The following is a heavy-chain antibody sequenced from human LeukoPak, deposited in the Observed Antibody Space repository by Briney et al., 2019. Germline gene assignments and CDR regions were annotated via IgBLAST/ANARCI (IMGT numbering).Heavy chain of an antibody. Sequence: GESLKISCKGSGYSFTSYWIGWVRQMPGKGLEWMGIIYPGDSDTRYSPSFQGQVTISADKSISTAYLQWSSLKASDTAMYYCARLSYYDILTGYNYGMDVWGRGTTVTVSS. CDR1: GYSFTSYW. J-gene: IGHJ6*02. CDR2: IYPGDSDT. D-gene: IGHD3-9*01. CDR3: ARLSYYDILTGYNYGMDV. V-gene: IGHV5-51*01.